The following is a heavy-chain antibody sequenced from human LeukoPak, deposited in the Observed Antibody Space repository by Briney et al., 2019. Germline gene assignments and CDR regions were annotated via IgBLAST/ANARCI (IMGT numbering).Heavy chain of an antibody. V-gene: IGHV1-2*02. Sequence: ASVKVSCKASGYTFTGYYMHWVRQAPGQGLEWMGWINPNSGGTNYAQKFQGRVTMTRDTFISTAYMELSRLRSDDTAVYYCASGSGDTAMVTVYWGQGTLVTVSS. CDR1: GYTFTGYY. J-gene: IGHJ4*02. CDR2: INPNSGGT. CDR3: ASGSGDTAMVTVY. D-gene: IGHD5-18*01.